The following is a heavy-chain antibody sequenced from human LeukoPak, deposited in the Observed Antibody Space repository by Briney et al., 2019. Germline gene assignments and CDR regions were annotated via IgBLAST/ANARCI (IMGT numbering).Heavy chain of an antibody. J-gene: IGHJ4*02. Sequence: SETLSLTCAVYGGSFGGYYWSWIRQPPGKGLEWIGEINHSGSTNYNPSLKSRVTISVDTSKNQFSLKLSSVTAADTAVYYCAGGPSSYYYGSGSYRYWGQGTLVTVSS. D-gene: IGHD3-10*01. CDR3: AGGPSSYYYGSGSYRY. CDR2: INHSGST. V-gene: IGHV4-34*01. CDR1: GGSFGGYY.